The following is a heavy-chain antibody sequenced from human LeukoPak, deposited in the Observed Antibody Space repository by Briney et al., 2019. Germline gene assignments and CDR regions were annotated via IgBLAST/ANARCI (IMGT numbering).Heavy chain of an antibody. J-gene: IGHJ4*02. V-gene: IGHV3-23*01. Sequence: PGGSLRLSCAASGFTFNNYAMSWVRQAPGKGLEWVSAISGNGDNTYYADSVKGRFTISRDNSKNTLYLQMNSLRADDTAMYYCAREYNTGWPLNWGQGTLVTVSS. CDR2: ISGNGDNT. CDR3: AREYNTGWPLN. D-gene: IGHD6-19*01. CDR1: GFTFNNYA.